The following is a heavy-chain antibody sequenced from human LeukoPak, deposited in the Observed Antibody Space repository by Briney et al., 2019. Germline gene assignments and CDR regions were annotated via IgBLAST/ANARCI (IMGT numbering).Heavy chain of an antibody. CDR1: GGTLTGLS. CDR2: YAPEEGET. CDR3: ATYPLVVVVPKSAFDI. V-gene: IGHV1-24*01. D-gene: IGHD2-2*01. Sequence: ASVKVSCKVSGGTLTGLSIHWVRQAPGKGLEWMGGYAPEEGETIYAKKFQGRVTMTEDTSLNTAYMQLSSLRSEDAAIYYCATYPLVVVVPKSAFDIWGQGTMVSVSA. J-gene: IGHJ3*02.